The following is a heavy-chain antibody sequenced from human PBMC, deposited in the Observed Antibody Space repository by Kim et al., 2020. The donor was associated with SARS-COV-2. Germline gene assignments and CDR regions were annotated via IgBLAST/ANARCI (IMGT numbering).Heavy chain of an antibody. D-gene: IGHD2-15*01. Sequence: SRVTISVETSKNQFSLKLSSVTAADTAVYYCARSAVVVVAATPYYYGMDVWGQGTTVTVSS. CDR3: ARSAVVVVAATPYYYGMDV. V-gene: IGHV4-59*01. J-gene: IGHJ6*02.